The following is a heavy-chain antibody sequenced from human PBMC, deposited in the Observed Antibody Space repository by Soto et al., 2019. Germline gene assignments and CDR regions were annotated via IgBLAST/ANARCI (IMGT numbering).Heavy chain of an antibody. Sequence: QVQLQQSGPGLVKPSQTLSLTCAISGDSVSSNSAAWNWIRQSPSRGLEWLGRTYYRSKWYNDYAVSVKSRITINPDTSKNQFSLQLNSVTPEDTAVYYCARVQYDILTGYQTYYYYYGMDVWGQGTTVTVSS. CDR2: TYYRSKWYN. J-gene: IGHJ6*02. D-gene: IGHD3-9*01. V-gene: IGHV6-1*01. CDR1: GDSVSSNSAA. CDR3: ARVQYDILTGYQTYYYYYGMDV.